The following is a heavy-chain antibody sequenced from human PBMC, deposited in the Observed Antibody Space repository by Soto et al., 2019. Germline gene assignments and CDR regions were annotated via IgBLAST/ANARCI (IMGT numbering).Heavy chain of an antibody. CDR2: IYHSGST. CDR1: GGSISSGGYS. V-gene: IGHV4-30-2*01. CDR3: AAGGGLPRYY. J-gene: IGHJ4*02. Sequence: QLQLQESGSGLVKPSQTLSLTCAVSGGSISSGGYSWSWIRQPPGKGLEWIGSIYHSGSTYYNPSFKIRVTISVDRAKNQFSLKLSSVTAADTAVYYCAAGGGLPRYYWGQGTLVTVSS. D-gene: IGHD5-12*01.